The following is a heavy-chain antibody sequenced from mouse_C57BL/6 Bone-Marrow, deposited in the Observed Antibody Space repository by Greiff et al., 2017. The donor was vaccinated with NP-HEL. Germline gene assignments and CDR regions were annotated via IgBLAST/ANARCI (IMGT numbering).Heavy chain of an antibody. J-gene: IGHJ2*01. D-gene: IGHD1-1*01. CDR2: IHPNSGST. Sequence: QVQLQQPGAELVKPGASVKLSCKASGYTFTSYWMHWVKQRPGQGLEWIGMIHPNSGSTNYNEKFKSKATLTVDKSSSTAYMQLSSLTSEDSAVYYCARGGYYGSTLYFDYWGQGTTLTVSS. V-gene: IGHV1-64*01. CDR1: GYTFTSYW. CDR3: ARGGYYGSTLYFDY.